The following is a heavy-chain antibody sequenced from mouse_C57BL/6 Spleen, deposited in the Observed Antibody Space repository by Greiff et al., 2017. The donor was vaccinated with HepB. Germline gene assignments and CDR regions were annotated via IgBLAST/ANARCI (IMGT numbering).Heavy chain of an antibody. CDR2: IWTGGGT. CDR1: GFSLTSYA. J-gene: IGHJ1*03. Sequence: QVQLKESGPGLVAPSQSLSITCTVSGFSLTSYAISWVRQPPGKGLEWLGVIWTGGGTNYNSALKSRLSISKDNSKSQVFLKMNSLQTDDTARYYGARRAGDGYSSLPYWYFDVWGTGTTVTVSS. D-gene: IGHD2-3*01. V-gene: IGHV2-9-1*01. CDR3: ARRAGDGYSSLPYWYFDV.